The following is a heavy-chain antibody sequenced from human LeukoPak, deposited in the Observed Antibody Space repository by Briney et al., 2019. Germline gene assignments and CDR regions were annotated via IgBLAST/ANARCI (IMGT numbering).Heavy chain of an antibody. CDR2: IRYDGSNK. Sequence: PGGSLRLSCAASGFTFSSYGMHWVRQAPGKGLEWVAFIRYDGSNKYYADSVKGRFTMSRDKSKNTLYLQMNSLRGGDTDVYYCARGAAVALELWGQGTLVTVSS. V-gene: IGHV3-30*02. D-gene: IGHD6-19*01. CDR3: ARGAAVALEL. CDR1: GFTFSSYG. J-gene: IGHJ4*02.